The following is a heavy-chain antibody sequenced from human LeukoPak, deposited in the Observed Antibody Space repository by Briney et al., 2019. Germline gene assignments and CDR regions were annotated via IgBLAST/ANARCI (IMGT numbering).Heavy chain of an antibody. J-gene: IGHJ6*03. V-gene: IGHV1-69*06. Sequence: GASVKVSCKASGGTFSSYAISWVRQAPGQGLEWMGGIIPIFGTANYAQKFQGRVTITADKSTSTAYMELSSLRSEDTAVYYCASRYCSSTSCYAARIAAAAGDYYYYYYYMDVWGKGTTVTVSS. CDR3: ASRYCSSTSCYAARIAAAAGDYYYYYYYMDV. CDR2: IIPIFGTA. D-gene: IGHD2-2*01. CDR1: GGTFSSYA.